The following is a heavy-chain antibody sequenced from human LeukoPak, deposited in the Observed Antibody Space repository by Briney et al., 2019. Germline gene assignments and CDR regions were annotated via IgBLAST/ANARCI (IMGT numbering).Heavy chain of an antibody. CDR2: MGAMNGNR. J-gene: IGHJ4*02. D-gene: IGHD6-25*01. CDR3: ARDPGAATYDY. V-gene: IGHV1-18*01. CDR1: AYTFTSYG. Sequence: ASVKVSCKASAYTFTSYGISWARQAPGQGLEWVAWMGAMNGNRKYAEKLQGRVTVTTDTSTNTAYMELTSLRSDDTAVYFCARDPGAATYDYWGQGTLVTVSS.